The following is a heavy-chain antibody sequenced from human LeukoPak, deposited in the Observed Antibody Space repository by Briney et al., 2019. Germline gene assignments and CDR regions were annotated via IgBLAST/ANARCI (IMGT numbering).Heavy chain of an antibody. D-gene: IGHD3-22*01. V-gene: IGHV4-31*03. CDR1: GGSISSGGYY. Sequence: SQTLSLTCTVSGGSISSGGYYWSWIRQHPGKGLEWIGYIYYSGSTYYNPSLKSRVTISVDTSKTQFSLKLSSVTAADTAVYYCARNLQQETYYYDSSGYHWGQGTLVTVSS. J-gene: IGHJ4*02. CDR2: IYYSGST. CDR3: ARNLQQETYYYDSSGYH.